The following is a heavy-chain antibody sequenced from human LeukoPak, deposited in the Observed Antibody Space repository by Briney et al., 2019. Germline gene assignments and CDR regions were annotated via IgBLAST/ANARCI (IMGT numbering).Heavy chain of an antibody. Sequence: GGSLRLSCVVSGFTFSSYVMTWVRQAPGKGLEWVSAISGSGGSTYYADSVRGRFTTSRDNSKNTVYLQMNSLGAEDTAVYYCAKGYCTNGVCYADYWGQGTLVTVSS. CDR2: ISGSGGST. CDR1: GFTFSSYV. V-gene: IGHV3-23*01. CDR3: AKGYCTNGVCYADY. D-gene: IGHD2-8*01. J-gene: IGHJ4*02.